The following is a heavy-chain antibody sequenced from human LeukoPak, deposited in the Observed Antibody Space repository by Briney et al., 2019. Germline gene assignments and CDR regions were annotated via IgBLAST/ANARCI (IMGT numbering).Heavy chain of an antibody. CDR2: INPSGGST. V-gene: IGHV1-46*01. D-gene: IGHD6-13*01. CDR1: GYTFTSYY. CDR3: ARDRSIAAAGINWYFDL. J-gene: IGHJ2*01. Sequence: ASVKVSCKASGYTFTSYYMHWVRQAPGQGLEWMGIINPSGGSTSYAQTFQGRVTMTRDTSTSTVYMELSSLRSEDTAVYYCARDRSIAAAGINWYFDLWGRGTLVTVSS.